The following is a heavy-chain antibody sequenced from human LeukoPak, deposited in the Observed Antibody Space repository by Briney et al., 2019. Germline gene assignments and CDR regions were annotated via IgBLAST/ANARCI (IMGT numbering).Heavy chain of an antibody. CDR1: GGSISSGSYY. J-gene: IGHJ4*02. V-gene: IGHV4-61*02. D-gene: IGHD4-17*01. CDR2: IYTSGST. Sequence: PSQTLSLTCTVSGGSISSGSYYWRWIRQPAGKGLEWIGRIYTSGSTNYNPSLKSRVTITVGTSKNQFSLKLSSVTAADTAVYYCARGRPTVTTDYWGQGTLVTVSS. CDR3: ARGRPTVTTDY.